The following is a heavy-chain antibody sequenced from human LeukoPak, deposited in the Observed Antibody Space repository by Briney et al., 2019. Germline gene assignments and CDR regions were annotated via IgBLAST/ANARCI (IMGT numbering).Heavy chain of an antibody. CDR3: ARPYYYDSSGYYWNAFDI. Sequence: GESLKISCKGSGYSFTSYWIGWVRQMPGKGLEWMGIIFSGDSDTRYSPYFQGQVTISADKSISTAYLQWSSLKASDTAMYYCARPYYYDSSGYYWNAFDIWGQGTMVTVSS. V-gene: IGHV5-51*01. CDR2: IFSGDSDT. CDR1: GYSFTSYW. D-gene: IGHD3-22*01. J-gene: IGHJ3*02.